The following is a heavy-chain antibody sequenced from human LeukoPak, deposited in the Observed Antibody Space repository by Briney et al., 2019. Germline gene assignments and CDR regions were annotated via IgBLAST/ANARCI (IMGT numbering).Heavy chain of an antibody. CDR3: ARDKIVGPTRFDY. V-gene: IGHV3-7*01. CDR2: IKQESGEI. CDR1: GFVFSSYW. J-gene: IGHJ4*02. Sequence: GCLSLSYVALGFVFSSYWMSWVRAAPGKGPGWVGSIKQESGEIYDLDSVRGGFTISRDNAKNSLYLQMNSLRAEDTAVYYCARDKIVGPTRFDYWGQGILVTVSS. D-gene: IGHD1-26*01.